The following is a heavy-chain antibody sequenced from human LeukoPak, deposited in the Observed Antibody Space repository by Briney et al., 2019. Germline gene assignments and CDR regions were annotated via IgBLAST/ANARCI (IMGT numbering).Heavy chain of an antibody. CDR1: EFTFTTYG. CDR3: ARDRVLHYFDY. V-gene: IGHV3-33*01. J-gene: IGHJ4*02. Sequence: GGSLRLPCAASEFTFTTYGMRWVRQAPGKGLEWVAVMWYDGSNKYYADSVKRRFTISRDNSKNTLYLQMNSLRADDTAVYYCARDRVLHYFDYWGQGALVTVSS. CDR2: MWYDGSNK. D-gene: IGHD3-16*01.